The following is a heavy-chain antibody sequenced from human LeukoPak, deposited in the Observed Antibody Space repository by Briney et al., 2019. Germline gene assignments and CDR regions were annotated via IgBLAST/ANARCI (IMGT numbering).Heavy chain of an antibody. CDR2: IIPIFGTA. CDR3: ARAADYYGSGSYYNVPPYYFDY. D-gene: IGHD3-10*01. Sequence: ASVKVSCKASGGTFTSYAISWVRQAPGQGFEWMGGIIPIFGTANYAQKFQGRVTITADESTSTAYMELSSLRSEDTAVYYCARAADYYGSGSYYNVPPYYFDYWGQGTLVTVSS. V-gene: IGHV1-69*13. CDR1: GGTFTSYA. J-gene: IGHJ4*02.